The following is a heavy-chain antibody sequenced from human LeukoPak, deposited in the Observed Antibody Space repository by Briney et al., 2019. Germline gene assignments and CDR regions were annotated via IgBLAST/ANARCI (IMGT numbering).Heavy chain of an antibody. CDR3: ARTWVGTIRGVTGKTDY. D-gene: IGHD3-10*01. V-gene: IGHV4-31*03. J-gene: IGHJ4*02. CDR1: GGSMGGYY. CDR2: IYYSGTT. Sequence: SQTLSLTCTVSGGSMGGYYWSWIRQLPGKGLEWIGYIYYSGTTYYNPSLKSRLTLSVDTSKNQFSLKLRSVTAADTVVYYCARTWVGTIRGVTGKTDYWGQGTLVTVSS.